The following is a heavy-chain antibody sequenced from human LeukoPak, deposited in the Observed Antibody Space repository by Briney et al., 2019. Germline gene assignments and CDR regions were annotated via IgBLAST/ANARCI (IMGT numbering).Heavy chain of an antibody. CDR2: IYYSGST. J-gene: IGHJ4*02. V-gene: IGHV4-59*01. Sequence: LETLSLTCTVSGGSISSYYWSWIRQPPGKGLEWIGYIYYSGSTNYNPSLKSRVTISVDTSKNQFSLKLSSVTAADTAVYYCARGIAAAGTGDYWGQGTLVTVSS. D-gene: IGHD6-13*01. CDR1: GGSISSYY. CDR3: ARGIAAAGTGDY.